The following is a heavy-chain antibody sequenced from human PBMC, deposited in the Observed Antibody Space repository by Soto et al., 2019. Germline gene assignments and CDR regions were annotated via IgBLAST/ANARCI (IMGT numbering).Heavy chain of an antibody. CDR2: ISEGGGTI. D-gene: IGHD4-17*01. CDR3: ARNKGDYEVY. Sequence: GGSLRLSCVASGSTFSSYEMNWVRQAPGKGLEWVSYISEGGGTIHYAGSVKGRFTISRNNAKNSLYLQMNSLRAEDTATYYCARNKGDYEVYWGQGTLVTVSS. CDR1: GSTFSSYE. J-gene: IGHJ4*02. V-gene: IGHV3-48*03.